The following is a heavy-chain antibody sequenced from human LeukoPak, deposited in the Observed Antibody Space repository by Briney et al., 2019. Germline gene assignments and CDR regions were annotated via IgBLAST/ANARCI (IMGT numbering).Heavy chain of an antibody. V-gene: IGHV1-18*01. Sequence: ASVKVSCKASGYTFTSYGISWVRQAPGQGLEWMGWISAYNGNTNYAQKLQGRVTMTTDTSTSTAYMELRSPRSDDTAVYYCARGGDGYNWGYYYYYMDVWGKGTTVTVSS. D-gene: IGHD5-24*01. J-gene: IGHJ6*03. CDR2: ISAYNGNT. CDR1: GYTFTSYG. CDR3: ARGGDGYNWGYYYYYMDV.